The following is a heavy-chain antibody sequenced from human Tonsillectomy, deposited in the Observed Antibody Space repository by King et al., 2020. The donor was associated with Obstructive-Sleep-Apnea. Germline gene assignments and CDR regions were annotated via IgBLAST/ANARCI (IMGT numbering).Heavy chain of an antibody. CDR2: IYYSWST. CDR1: GGSITSGSHY. Sequence: VQLQESGPGLVKPSQTLSLTCNVSGGSITSGSHYWSWIRQHPGKGLEWVGYIYYSWSTYYNPSLKSRVTISVDTSKNQFSLKLTSVTAADTAVYYCARDSCGGDCYPFGDAFDIWGQGTMVTVSS. D-gene: IGHD2-21*02. V-gene: IGHV4-31*03. J-gene: IGHJ3*02. CDR3: ARDSCGGDCYPFGDAFDI.